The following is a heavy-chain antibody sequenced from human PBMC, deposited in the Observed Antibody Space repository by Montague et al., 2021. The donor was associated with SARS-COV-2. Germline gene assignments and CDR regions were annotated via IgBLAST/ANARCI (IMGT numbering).Heavy chain of an antibody. CDR2: IYYSGST. J-gene: IGHJ3*02. Sequence: SETLSLTCTVSGGPISSYYWSWIRQPPGKGLEWIGYIYYSGSTXXXPSXXXRVTISVDTSKNQFSLKLSSVTAADTAVYYCARQRRYQLPITIFGVVMADAFDIWGQGTMVTVSS. CDR3: ARQRRYQLPITIFGVVMADAFDI. D-gene: IGHD3-3*01. V-gene: IGHV4-59*08. CDR1: GGPISSYY.